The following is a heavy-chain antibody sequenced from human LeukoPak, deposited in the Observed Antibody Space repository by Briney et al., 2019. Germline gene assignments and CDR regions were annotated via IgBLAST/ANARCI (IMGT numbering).Heavy chain of an antibody. D-gene: IGHD4-17*01. J-gene: IGHJ3*02. Sequence: KPSETLSLTCAVYGGSFSGYYWSGIRQPPGMGLEWIGEINHSGSTNYNPSPKSRVTISVDTSKNQFSLKLSSVTAADTAVYYCARGPVTADAFDIWGQGTMVTVSS. CDR1: GGSFSGYY. V-gene: IGHV4-34*01. CDR2: INHSGST. CDR3: ARGPVTADAFDI.